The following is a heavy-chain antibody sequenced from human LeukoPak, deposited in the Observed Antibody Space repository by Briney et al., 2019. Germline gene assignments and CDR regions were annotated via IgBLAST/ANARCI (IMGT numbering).Heavy chain of an antibody. V-gene: IGHV3-21*04. CDR3: AKCAYSYGNDAFDM. CDR1: GFTFSSYS. D-gene: IGHD5-18*01. CDR2: ISSSSSYI. Sequence: PGGSLRLSCAASGFTFSSYSMNWVRQAPGKGLEWVSSISSSSSYIYYADSVKGRFTISRDNAKNSLYLQMNSLRAEDTAVYYCAKCAYSYGNDAFDMWGQGTLVTVSS. J-gene: IGHJ3*02.